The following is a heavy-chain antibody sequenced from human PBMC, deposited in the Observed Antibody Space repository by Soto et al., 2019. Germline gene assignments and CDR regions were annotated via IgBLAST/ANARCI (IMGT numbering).Heavy chain of an antibody. V-gene: IGHV3-21*01. CDR3: ARDVTVATHYVFDT. CDR2: ISSGSLYI. Sequence: PGGSLRLSCAASGFTFNTYSMNWVRQAPGTGLEWVSSISSGSLYIYYADSVKGRFTISRDNAKNSLYLQMNGLRVEDTAVYYWARDVTVATHYVFDTWALGTRAPV. CDR1: GFTFNTYS. J-gene: IGHJ3*02. D-gene: IGHD4-17*01.